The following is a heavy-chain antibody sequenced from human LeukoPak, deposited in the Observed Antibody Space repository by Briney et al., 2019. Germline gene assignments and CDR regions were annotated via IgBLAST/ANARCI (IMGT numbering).Heavy chain of an antibody. CDR3: AMAPVDFWSGYRNYYYMDV. CDR1: GGSISSSSYY. Sequence: SETLSLTCTVSGGSISSSSYYWGWIRQPPGKGLEWIGSIYYSGSTYYNPSLKSRVTISVDTSKNQFSLKLSSVTAADTAVYYCAMAPVDFWSGYRNYYYMDVWGKGTTVTVSS. CDR2: IYYSGST. D-gene: IGHD3-3*01. V-gene: IGHV4-39*07. J-gene: IGHJ6*03.